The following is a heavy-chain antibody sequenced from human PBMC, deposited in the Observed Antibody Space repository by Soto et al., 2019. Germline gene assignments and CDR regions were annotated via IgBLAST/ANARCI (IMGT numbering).Heavy chain of an antibody. J-gene: IGHJ4*02. Sequence: GGSLRLSCAASGFTFSNAWMNWVRQAPGKGLEWVGRIKSKTDGGTTDYAAPVKGRFTISRDDSKNTLYLQMNSLKTEDTAVYYCTTEIVVVPAAMGGGEFDYWGQGTLVTVSS. CDR3: TTEIVVVPAAMGGGEFDY. V-gene: IGHV3-15*07. D-gene: IGHD2-2*01. CDR1: GFTFSNAW. CDR2: IKSKTDGGTT.